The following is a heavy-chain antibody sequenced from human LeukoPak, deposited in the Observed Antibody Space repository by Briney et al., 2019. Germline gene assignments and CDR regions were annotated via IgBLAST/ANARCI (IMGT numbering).Heavy chain of an antibody. J-gene: IGHJ4*02. CDR3: ARGEGFDWLLGRPFDY. CDR1: GYSFTTFY. V-gene: IGHV1-46*01. CDR2: INPSGGTT. Sequence: GASVKVSCKASGYSFTTFYMHWVRQAPGQGLEWIGIINPSGGTTSQAQKFQGRVTMTRDTSTSTVYMELSSLRSEDTAVYYCARGEGFDWLLGRPFDYWGQGTLVTVSS. D-gene: IGHD3-9*01.